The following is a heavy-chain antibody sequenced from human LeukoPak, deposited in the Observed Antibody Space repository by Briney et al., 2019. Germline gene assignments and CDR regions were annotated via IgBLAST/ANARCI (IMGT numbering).Heavy chain of an antibody. J-gene: IGHJ4*02. D-gene: IGHD6-13*01. CDR1: GFNFSDYY. CDR2: ISSSGSTI. Sequence: GGSLRLSCAASGFNFSDYYMSWIRQAPAKGLEWVSYISSSGSTIYYADSVKGRFTISRDNAKNSLYLQMNSLRAEDTAVYYCAKGIAAAGRVHWGQGTLVTVSS. CDR3: AKGIAAAGRVH. V-gene: IGHV3-11*01.